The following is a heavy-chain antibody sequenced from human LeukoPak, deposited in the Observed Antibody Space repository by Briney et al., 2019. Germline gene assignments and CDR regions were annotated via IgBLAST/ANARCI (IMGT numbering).Heavy chain of an antibody. V-gene: IGHV4-31*03. D-gene: IGHD5-18*01. CDR2: IYYSGST. CDR3: ARLGGYSYGYSEYFQH. Sequence: SETLSLTCTVSGGSISSGGYYWSWIRQHPGKGLEWIGYIYYSGSTYYNPSLKSRVTISVDTSKNQFSLKLSSVTAADTAVYYCARLGGYSYGYSEYFQHWGQGTLVTVSS. CDR1: GGSISSGGYY. J-gene: IGHJ1*01.